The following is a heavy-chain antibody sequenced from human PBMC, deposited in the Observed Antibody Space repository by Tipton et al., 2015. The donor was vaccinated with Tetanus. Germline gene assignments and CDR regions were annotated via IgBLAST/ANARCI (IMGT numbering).Heavy chain of an antibody. Sequence: LRLSCTVSGDSISSGNYRYNWIRQLPGKGLEWIGYIYHTGTTYYNPSFKSRVSISVDTSMSQFSLELNSVTAADTAVYYCARLTTPFNTFDLWGQGRLVTVSS. V-gene: IGHV4-31*03. J-gene: IGHJ3*01. D-gene: IGHD1-1*01. CDR2: IYHTGTT. CDR3: ARLTTPFNTFDL. CDR1: GDSISSGNYR.